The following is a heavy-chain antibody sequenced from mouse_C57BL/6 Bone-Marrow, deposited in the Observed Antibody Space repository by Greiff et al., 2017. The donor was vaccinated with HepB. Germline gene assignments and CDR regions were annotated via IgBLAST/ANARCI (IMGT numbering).Heavy chain of an antibody. J-gene: IGHJ2*01. CDR1: GFTFSDYY. CDR3: ARGYDYDLYYFDY. Sequence: EVHLVESGGGLVQPGGSLKLSCAASGFTFSDYYMYWVRQTPEKRLEWVAYISNGGGSTYYPDTVKGRFTISRDNAKNTLYLQMSRLKSEDTAMYYCARGYDYDLYYFDYWGQGTTLTVSS. CDR2: ISNGGGST. D-gene: IGHD2-4*01. V-gene: IGHV5-12*01.